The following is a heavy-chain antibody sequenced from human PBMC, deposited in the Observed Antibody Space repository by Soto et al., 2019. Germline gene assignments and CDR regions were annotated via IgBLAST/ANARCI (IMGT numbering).Heavy chain of an antibody. V-gene: IGHV3-30*18. CDR1: GSSFSSYG. D-gene: IGHD6-13*01. J-gene: IGHJ4*02. CDR3: AKDRGYYSSSWPSY. CDR2: ISYDGTYK. Sequence: QVQLVESGGGVVQPGRSLRLSCAASGSSFSSYGIHCVRQVPGKGLEWVAVISYDGTYKHYADSVKGRFTISRDNSKNTVYLQMNSLRAEDTAVYYCAKDRGYYSSSWPSYWGQGTLVTVSS.